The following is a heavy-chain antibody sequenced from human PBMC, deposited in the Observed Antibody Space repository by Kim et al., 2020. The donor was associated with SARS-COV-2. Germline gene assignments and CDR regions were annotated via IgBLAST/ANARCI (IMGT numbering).Heavy chain of an antibody. D-gene: IGHD2-15*01. V-gene: IGHV3-15*01. CDR3: TTSIGGYCSGGSCYSYYYYYGMDV. J-gene: IGHJ6*02. CDR1: GFTFSNAW. Sequence: GGSLRLSCAASGFTFSNAWMSWVRQAPGKGLEWVGRIKSKTDGGTTDYAAPVKGRFTISRDDSKNTLYLQMNSLKTEDTAVYYCTTSIGGYCSGGSCYSYYYYYGMDVWGQGTTVTVSS. CDR2: IKSKTDGGTT.